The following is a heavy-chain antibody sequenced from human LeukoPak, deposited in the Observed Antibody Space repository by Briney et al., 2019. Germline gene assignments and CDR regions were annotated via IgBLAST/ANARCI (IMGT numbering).Heavy chain of an antibody. Sequence: ASAKVSCKASGYTFTSYYMHWVRQAPGQGLERMGIINPSGGSTTYAQKFQGRVTMTRDTSTSTVYMELSSLRSADTAVYYCARSIASAGPDFDYWGQGTLVTVSS. CDR3: ARSIASAGPDFDY. V-gene: IGHV1-46*01. D-gene: IGHD6-13*01. J-gene: IGHJ4*02. CDR1: GYTFTSYY. CDR2: INPSGGST.